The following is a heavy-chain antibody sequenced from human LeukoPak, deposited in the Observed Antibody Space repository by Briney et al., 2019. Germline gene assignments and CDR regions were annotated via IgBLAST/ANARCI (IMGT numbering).Heavy chain of an antibody. CDR1: GFTFSSFA. CDR3: ARTAVTSSSDTLDV. D-gene: IGHD2-21*02. CDR2: ISYDGSNK. J-gene: IGHJ3*01. Sequence: PGGSLSLSCAASGFTFSSFAMHWVRPAPGKGLEWVGVISYDGSNKYYAGSVKGRFTISRDNSKTTLHLEMNSLRVDDTAGYYCARTAVTSSSDTLDVWGQGTRVTVFS. V-gene: IGHV3-30*14.